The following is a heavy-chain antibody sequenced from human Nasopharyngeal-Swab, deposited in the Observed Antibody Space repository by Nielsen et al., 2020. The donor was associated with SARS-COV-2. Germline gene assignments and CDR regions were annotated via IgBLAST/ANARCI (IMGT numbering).Heavy chain of an antibody. J-gene: IGHJ6*04. CDR3: ARRTRYGITGTRGGFPV. D-gene: IGHD1-7*01. Sequence: WIRQPPGKGLEWIGEINHSGSTNYNPSLKSRVTISVDTSKNQFSLKLSSVTAADTAVYYRARRTRYGITGTRGGFPVWGKGTTVTVSS. V-gene: IGHV4-34*01. CDR2: INHSGST.